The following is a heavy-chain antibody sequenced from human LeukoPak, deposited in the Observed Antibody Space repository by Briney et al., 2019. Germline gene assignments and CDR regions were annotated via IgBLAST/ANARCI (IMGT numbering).Heavy chain of an antibody. CDR2: IIPIFGTA. J-gene: IGHJ4*02. Sequence: SVKVSCKTSGYTFSSYGINWVRQAPGQGLEWMGGIIPIFGTANYAQKFQGRVTITADESTSTAYMELSSLRSEDTAVYYCARVRVLLWFGELKEPYFDYWGQGTLVTVSS. D-gene: IGHD3-10*01. CDR1: GYTFSSYG. V-gene: IGHV1-69*13. CDR3: ARVRVLLWFGELKEPYFDY.